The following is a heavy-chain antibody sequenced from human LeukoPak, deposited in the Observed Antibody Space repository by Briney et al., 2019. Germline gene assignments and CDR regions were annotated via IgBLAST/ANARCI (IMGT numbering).Heavy chain of an antibody. J-gene: IGHJ6*03. V-gene: IGHV4-34*01. CDR2: INHSGST. CDR1: GGSFSGYY. CDR3: ARHSAPYYYYMDV. Sequence: PSETLSLTCAVYGGSFSGYYWSWIRQPPGKGLEWIGEINHSGSTNYNPSLKSRVTISVDTSKNQFSLKLSSVTAADTAVYYCARHSAPYYYYMDVWGKGTTVTISS.